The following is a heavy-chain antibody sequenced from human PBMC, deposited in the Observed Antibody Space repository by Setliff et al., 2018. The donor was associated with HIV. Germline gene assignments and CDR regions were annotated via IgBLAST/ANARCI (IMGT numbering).Heavy chain of an antibody. CDR3: AGEAVAGTRTALGVAY. V-gene: IGHV4-59*06. J-gene: IGHJ4*02. D-gene: IGHD6-19*01. Sequence: SETLSLTCSVSGGSISNFYWSWIRQPPGKGLEWVGHIYSTGDTNYNPSLKSRITMSVDTSQNQVSLKLSSVTAADTAVYYCAGEAVAGTRTALGVAYWGQGTLVTVSS. CDR1: GGSISNFY. CDR2: IYSTGDT.